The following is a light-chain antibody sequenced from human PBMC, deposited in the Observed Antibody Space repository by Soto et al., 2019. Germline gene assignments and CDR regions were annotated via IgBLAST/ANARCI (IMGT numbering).Light chain of an antibody. CDR2: AAS. CDR3: QQSYSTPWT. V-gene: IGKV1-39*01. J-gene: IGKJ1*01. Sequence: DIQMTQSPSSLSASVGDRVTITCRASQSISSYLNWYQQKPGKAPKLLIYAASSLQSGVPSRFSVSGAGTDFTLSISSLQPEDFATCYCQQSYSTPWTVGQGTKVEIK. CDR1: QSISSY.